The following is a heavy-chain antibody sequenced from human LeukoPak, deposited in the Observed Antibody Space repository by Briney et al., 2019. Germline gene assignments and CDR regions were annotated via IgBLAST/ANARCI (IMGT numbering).Heavy chain of an antibody. CDR3: ATDRGWRTSGYYLYYFEY. V-gene: IGHV3-7*01. D-gene: IGHD3-3*01. Sequence: GGSLRLSCAASGFIFTNYFMSWVRQTPGKGLEWVASIKHDGSEKYYVDSVRGRFTISRDNTMNSLYLQMSSLRAEDTAVYYCATDRGWRTSGYYLYYFEYWGQGTLVTYSS. J-gene: IGHJ4*02. CDR2: IKHDGSEK. CDR1: GFIFTNYF.